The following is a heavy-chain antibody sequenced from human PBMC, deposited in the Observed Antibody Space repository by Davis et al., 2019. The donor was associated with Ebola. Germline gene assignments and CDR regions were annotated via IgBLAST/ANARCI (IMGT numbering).Heavy chain of an antibody. V-gene: IGHV1-18*01. CDR1: GYTFSSYG. D-gene: IGHD6-13*01. CDR3: ARDPLAYSSSPDGMDV. J-gene: IGHJ6*02. Sequence: ASVQVSCKASGYTFSSYGISWVRQAPGQGLEWMGWISAYNGNTNYAQKLQVRFTMTTDTSTSTAYMDLRSLRSDDTAVYYCARDPLAYSSSPDGMDVWGQGTTVTVSS. CDR2: ISAYNGNT.